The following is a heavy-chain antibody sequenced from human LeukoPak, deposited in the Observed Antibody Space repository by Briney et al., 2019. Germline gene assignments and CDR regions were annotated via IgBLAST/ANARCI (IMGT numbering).Heavy chain of an antibody. D-gene: IGHD3-3*01. CDR3: ARGRITIFGVVTPHFDY. CDR1: GYTFTSYG. CDR2: ISAYNGNT. J-gene: IGHJ4*02. V-gene: IGHV1-18*04. Sequence: AASVKVSCKASGYTFTSYGISWVPQAPGQGREWMGWISAYNGNTNYAQKLQGRVTMTTDTSTSTAYMELRSLRSDDTAVYYCARGRITIFGVVTPHFDYWGQGTLVTVSS.